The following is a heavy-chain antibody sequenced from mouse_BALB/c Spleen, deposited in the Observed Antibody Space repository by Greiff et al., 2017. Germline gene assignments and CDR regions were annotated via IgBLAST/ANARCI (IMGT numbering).Heavy chain of an antibody. V-gene: IGHV1S81*02. CDR3: ARGGNYLYYYAMDY. CDR2: INPSNGRT. CDR1: GYTFTSYW. Sequence: VQLQQPGAELVKPGASVKLSCKASGYTFTSYWMHWVKQRPGQGLEWIGEINPSNGRTNYNEKFKSKATLTVDKSSSTAYMQLSSLTSEDSAVYYCARGGNYLYYYAMDYWGQGTSVTVSS. J-gene: IGHJ4*01. D-gene: IGHD2-1*01.